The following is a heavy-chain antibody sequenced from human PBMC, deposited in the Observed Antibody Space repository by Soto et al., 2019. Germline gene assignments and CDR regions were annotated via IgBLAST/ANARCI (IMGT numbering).Heavy chain of an antibody. D-gene: IGHD4-4*01. CDR3: AKNPYRNYYYGMDV. J-gene: IGHJ6*02. CDR1: GFTFSSYA. V-gene: IGHV3-23*01. CDR2: ISGSGGST. Sequence: GGSLRLSCAASGFTFSSYAMSWVRQAPGKGLEWVSAISGSGGSTYYADSVKGRFTISRDNSKNTLYLQMNSLRAEDTAVYYCAKNPYRNYYYGMDVWGRGTTVTVAS.